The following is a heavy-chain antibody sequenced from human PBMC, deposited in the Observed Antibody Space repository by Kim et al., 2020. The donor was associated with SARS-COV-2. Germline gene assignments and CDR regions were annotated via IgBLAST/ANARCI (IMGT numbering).Heavy chain of an antibody. Sequence: GGSLRLSCAASGFTFSLYAMSWVRQAPGKGLDWVSNIDGNDFSTYYADSVRGRFTISRDNSKNTLYLQMNSLRVEDTAAYYCARRSEVKSGYFDYWGQGTLVTVAS. D-gene: IGHD3-3*01. CDR3: ARRSEVKSGYFDY. V-gene: IGHV3-23*01. CDR2: IDGNDFST. CDR1: GFTFSLYA. J-gene: IGHJ4*02.